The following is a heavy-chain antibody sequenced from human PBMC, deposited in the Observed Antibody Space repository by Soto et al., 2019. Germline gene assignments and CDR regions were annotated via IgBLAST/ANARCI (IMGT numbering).Heavy chain of an antibody. Sequence: GGSLRLSCVASGFIFNNYYMTWVRQAPGKGLQWVATISQDGTEKYSVASVKGRFTISRDNDKNSVYLQMNSLRVEDTAVYYCARYVGEIWGHGTKVTVSS. D-gene: IGHD3-10*02. V-gene: IGHV3-7*05. CDR1: GFIFNNYY. J-gene: IGHJ3*02. CDR2: ISQDGTEK. CDR3: ARYVGEI.